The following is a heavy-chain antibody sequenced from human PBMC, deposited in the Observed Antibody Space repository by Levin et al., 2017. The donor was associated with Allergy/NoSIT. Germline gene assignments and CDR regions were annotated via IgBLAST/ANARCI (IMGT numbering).Heavy chain of an antibody. J-gene: IGHJ4*02. Sequence: GASVKVSCKASGYTFTSYGISWVRQAPGQGLEWMGWISAYNGNTNYAQKLQGRVTMTTDTSTSTAYMELRSLRSDDTAVYYCARRQFSRSWLYYFDYWGQGTLVTVSS. CDR1: GYTFTSYG. D-gene: IGHD1-26*01. CDR2: ISAYNGNT. V-gene: IGHV1-18*01. CDR3: ARRQFSRSWLYYFDY.